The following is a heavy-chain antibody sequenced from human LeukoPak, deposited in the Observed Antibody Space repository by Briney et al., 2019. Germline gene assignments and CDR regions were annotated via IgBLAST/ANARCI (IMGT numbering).Heavy chain of an antibody. Sequence: GASVKVSCKASGYTLSNDGVNWVRQAPGQGLEWMGWISIYNGNTNYAQILQGRVTMTTDTSTSTVYMELRSLRSDDTAVYYCASNPRGDSWTFDYWGQGTLVTVSS. J-gene: IGHJ4*02. CDR3: ASNPRGDSWTFDY. D-gene: IGHD2-21*02. CDR1: GYTLSNDG. CDR2: ISIYNGNT. V-gene: IGHV1-18*04.